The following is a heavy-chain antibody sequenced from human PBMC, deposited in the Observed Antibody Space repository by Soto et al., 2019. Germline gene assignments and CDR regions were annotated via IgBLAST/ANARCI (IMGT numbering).Heavy chain of an antibody. CDR3: AKDQGEGGDYENLLPSD. D-gene: IGHD4-17*01. V-gene: IGHV3-23*04. CDR1: GFTFRHYA. J-gene: IGHJ4*02. CDR2: ISSGRGATI. Sequence: EVQLVESGGGLVQPGGSLRLSCAASGFTFRHYAMNWVRQAPGKGLEWVSGISSGRGATIRYAESVQGRFSISRDNSKNTLSLQINNLRVDDTALYYCAKDQGEGGDYENLLPSDWGQGILVTVSS.